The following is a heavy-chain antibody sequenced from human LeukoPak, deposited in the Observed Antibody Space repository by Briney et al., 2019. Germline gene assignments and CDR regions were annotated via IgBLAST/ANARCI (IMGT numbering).Heavy chain of an antibody. CDR3: ARGIYFSSSDY. CDR1: GYNFPSYD. V-gene: IGHV1-8*02. CDR2: MNPMSGDT. J-gene: IGHJ4*02. D-gene: IGHD6-19*01. Sequence: EASVKVSCKTSGYNFPSYDINWMRQAPGQGLEWVGWMNPMSGDTKYAQRFQGRVTLTRNTSISTAYMELSSLGSEDTAMFFCARGIYFSSSDYWGQGTLVTVSS.